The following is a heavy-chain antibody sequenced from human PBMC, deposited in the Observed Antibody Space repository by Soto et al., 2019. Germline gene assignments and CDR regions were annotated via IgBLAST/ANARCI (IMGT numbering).Heavy chain of an antibody. V-gene: IGHV3-23*01. CDR1: GFTFSNYA. CDR2: ISGSGGST. Sequence: EVQLLESGGGLVQPGGSLRLSCAASGFTFSNYAVTWVRQAPGKGLEWVSTISGSGGSTYYADSVKGRFTISRDNSKNTLYLQMNSLIAEDTAVYYCAKDQGSSWYEIYYWGQGTLVTVSS. J-gene: IGHJ4*02. D-gene: IGHD6-13*01. CDR3: AKDQGSSWYEIYY.